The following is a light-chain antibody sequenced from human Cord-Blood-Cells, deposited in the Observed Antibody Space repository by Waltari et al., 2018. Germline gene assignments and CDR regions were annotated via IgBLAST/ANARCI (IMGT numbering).Light chain of an antibody. CDR1: ESVLYSSNNKNY. Sequence: IVMTQSSDSLAASLGERATIYCKSSESVLYSSNNKNYLAWYQQKPGQPPKLLIYWASTRESGVPDRFSGSGSGTDFTLTISSLQAEDVAVYYCQQYYSTPWTFGQGTKVEIK. CDR2: WAS. J-gene: IGKJ1*01. V-gene: IGKV4-1*01. CDR3: QQYYSTPWT.